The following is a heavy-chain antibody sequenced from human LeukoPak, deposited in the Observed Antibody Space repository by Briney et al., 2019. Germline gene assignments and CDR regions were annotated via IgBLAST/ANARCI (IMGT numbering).Heavy chain of an antibody. CDR3: ARDRRIAVAGTIMSY. V-gene: IGHV1-18*01. J-gene: IGHJ4*02. CDR1: GYTFTCYV. D-gene: IGHD6-19*01. Sequence: ASVKVSCKASGYTFTCYVISWVRQAPGQGLEWMGWISAYDGNTNYAQKLQGRVTMTTDTSTSTAYMELRSLRSDDTAVYYCARDRRIAVAGTIMSYWGQGTLVTVSS. CDR2: ISAYDGNT.